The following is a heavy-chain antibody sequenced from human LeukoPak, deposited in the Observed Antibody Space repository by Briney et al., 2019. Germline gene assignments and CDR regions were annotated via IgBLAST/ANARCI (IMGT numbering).Heavy chain of an antibody. CDR2: INHSGST. D-gene: IGHD3-10*01. V-gene: IGHV4-34*01. J-gene: IGHJ4*02. CDR3: ARSSASDY. CDR1: GGSLSGYY. Sequence: SETLSLTCAVYGGSLSGYYWSWIRQPPGKGLEWIGEINHSGSTNYNPSLKSRVTISVDTSKNQFSLKLSSVTAADTAVYYCARSSASDYWGQGTLVTVSS.